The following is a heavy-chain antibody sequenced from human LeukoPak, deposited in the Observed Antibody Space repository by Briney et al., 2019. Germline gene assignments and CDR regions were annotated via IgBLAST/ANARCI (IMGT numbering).Heavy chain of an antibody. J-gene: IGHJ4*02. Sequence: QTLSLTCGISGDSVSSNSATWNWIRQSPSRGLEWLGRTYYRSKWSNDYAVSVKSRITINPDTSKNQFSLQLNSVTPEDTAVYYCARGIGDSTGYYYVDYWGQGTLVTVSS. CDR3: ARGIGDSTGYYYVDY. CDR2: TYYRSKWSN. V-gene: IGHV6-1*01. D-gene: IGHD3-22*01. CDR1: GDSVSSNSAT.